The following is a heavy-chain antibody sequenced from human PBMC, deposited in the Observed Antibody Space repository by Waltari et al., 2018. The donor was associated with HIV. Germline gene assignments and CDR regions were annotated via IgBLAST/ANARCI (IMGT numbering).Heavy chain of an antibody. Sequence: DVQLVESGVGLVQPGGTLGLSRAASVFTLTHFDMSWCRQVPGAGLRWVSYISATGHNIYYADSVQGRFTISRDNVRNILHLRTDDLRVDDTATYYCVRGGAAWSAGGFQVAQPGPWGQGALVTVSS. J-gene: IGHJ5*02. CDR2: ISATGHNI. CDR3: VRGGAAWSAGGFQVAQPGP. V-gene: IGHV3-48*03. D-gene: IGHD2-15*01. CDR1: VFTLTHFD.